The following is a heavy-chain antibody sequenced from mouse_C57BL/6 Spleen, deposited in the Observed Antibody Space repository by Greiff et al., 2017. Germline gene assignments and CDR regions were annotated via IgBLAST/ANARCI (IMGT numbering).Heavy chain of an antibody. Sequence: QVQLQQSGAELMKPGASVKLSCKATGYTFTGYWIEWVKQRPGHGLEWIGEILPGRGSTNYNEKFKGKATFTADTSSNTAYMQLSSLTTEDSAIYYCARNGYYGSSLYAMDYWGQGTSVTVSS. CDR1: GYTFTGYW. J-gene: IGHJ4*01. CDR3: ARNGYYGSSLYAMDY. D-gene: IGHD1-1*01. CDR2: ILPGRGST. V-gene: IGHV1-9*01.